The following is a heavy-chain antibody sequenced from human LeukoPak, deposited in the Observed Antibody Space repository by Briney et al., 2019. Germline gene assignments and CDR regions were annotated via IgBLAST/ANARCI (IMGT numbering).Heavy chain of an antibody. CDR2: IYTSGST. Sequence: SETLSLPCTVTGGSISSYYWSWIRQPAGKGLEWIGRIYTSGSTNYNPPLKSRVTMSVDTSKNQFSLKLSSVTAADMAVYYCARDGIVVVPAAIAANWFDPWGQGTLVTVSS. J-gene: IGHJ5*02. D-gene: IGHD2-2*01. CDR3: ARDGIVVVPAAIAANWFDP. CDR1: GGSISSYY. V-gene: IGHV4-4*07.